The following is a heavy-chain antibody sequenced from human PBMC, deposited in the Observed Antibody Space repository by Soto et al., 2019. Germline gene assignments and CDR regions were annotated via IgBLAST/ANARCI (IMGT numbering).Heavy chain of an antibody. CDR3: AKAGVATRRPYYFDY. D-gene: IGHD5-12*01. J-gene: IGHJ4*02. V-gene: IGHV3-30*18. Sequence: TWRSLRLPWAAAAFTFSSYGMHRLHRAPGKGLEWVAVISYDGSNKYYADCVKGRDTISRDNSKNTLYLQMNSLRAEDTAVYYCAKAGVATRRPYYFDYWGQGTLVTVSS. CDR1: AFTFSSYG. CDR2: ISYDGSNK.